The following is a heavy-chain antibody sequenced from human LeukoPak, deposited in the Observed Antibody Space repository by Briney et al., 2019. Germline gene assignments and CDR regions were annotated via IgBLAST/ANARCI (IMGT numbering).Heavy chain of an antibody. CDR1: GLTVSSNY. D-gene: IGHD4-23*01. V-gene: IGHV3-66*01. CDR3: ARRPDYGGTPTFDY. CDR2: IYSDGST. Sequence: PGGSLILSCAASGLTVSSNYMSWVRQAPGKGLEWVSVIYSDGSTYYADSVKGRFTISRDNSKNTLYLQMNSLRAEDTAVYFCARRPDYGGTPTFDYWGQGTLVTVSS. J-gene: IGHJ4*02.